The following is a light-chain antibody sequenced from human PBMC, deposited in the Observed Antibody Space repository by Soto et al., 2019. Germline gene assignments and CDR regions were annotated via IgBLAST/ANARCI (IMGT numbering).Light chain of an antibody. V-gene: IGKV3-20*01. CDR2: GAS. J-gene: IGKJ2*01. CDR3: QQYGNSPYT. Sequence: EIVLTRSPGTLSLSPGESATLSCRASQSVDNNYVAWYQQKPGQAPTLLIHGASYRAAGIPDRFSGSGSGTDFTLTISRLEPEDFAVFHCQQYGNSPYTFGQGTKLEI. CDR1: QSVDNNY.